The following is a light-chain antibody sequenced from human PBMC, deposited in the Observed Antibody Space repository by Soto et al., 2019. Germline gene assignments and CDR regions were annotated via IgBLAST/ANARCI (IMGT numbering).Light chain of an antibody. CDR3: SSYSSTRTLYV. J-gene: IGLJ1*01. V-gene: IGLV2-14*01. CDR2: DVI. Sequence: QSVLPQPASVSGSPGQSITIYCAAASSDDGGYNRVSWYQQHPGKAPKLLIYDVINRPSGVSHRLSGSKSGNTASLTISGLQAEDEADYYCSSYSSTRTLYVFGTGTKVTVL. CDR1: SSDDGGYNR.